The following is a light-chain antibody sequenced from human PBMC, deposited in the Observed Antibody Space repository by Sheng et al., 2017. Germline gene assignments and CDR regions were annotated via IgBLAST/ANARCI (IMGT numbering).Light chain of an antibody. CDR3: QKYDSAPWA. J-gene: IGKJ1*01. CDR2: DAS. CDR1: QGISNS. V-gene: IGKV1-27*01. Sequence: DIQMTQSPSSLSVSVGDRVTITCRASQGISNSLAWYQLKPGKVPKLLIYDASTLQSGVPSRFSGSGSGTDFTLTISSLQPEDVATYYCQKYDSAPWAFGQGTKVEVK.